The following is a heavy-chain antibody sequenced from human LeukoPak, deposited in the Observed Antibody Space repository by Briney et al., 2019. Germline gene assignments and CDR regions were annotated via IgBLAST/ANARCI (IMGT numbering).Heavy chain of an antibody. CDR3: ASFPMITFGGAKDY. CDR2: INHSGST. Sequence: SETLSLTCAVYGGSFSGFHWNWIRQPPGKGLEWIGEINHSGSTNYNPSLKSRVTISVDTSKNQFSLKLSSVTAADTAVYYCASFPMITFGGAKDYWGQGTLVTVSS. J-gene: IGHJ4*02. V-gene: IGHV4-34*01. CDR1: GGSFSGFH. D-gene: IGHD3-16*01.